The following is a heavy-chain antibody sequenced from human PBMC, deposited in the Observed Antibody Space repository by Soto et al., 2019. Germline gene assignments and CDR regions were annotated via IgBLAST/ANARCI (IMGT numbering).Heavy chain of an antibody. V-gene: IGHV3-43*01. Sequence: GSLRLSCAASGFTFDDYTMHWVRQAPGKGLEWVSLITWDGGSTYYADSVKGRFTISRDNSKNSLYLQMNSLRTEDTALYYCAKDIGYSSTWYGGMDVWGQGTTVTVSS. CDR1: GFTFDDYT. D-gene: IGHD6-13*01. CDR3: AKDIGYSSTWYGGMDV. J-gene: IGHJ6*02. CDR2: ITWDGGST.